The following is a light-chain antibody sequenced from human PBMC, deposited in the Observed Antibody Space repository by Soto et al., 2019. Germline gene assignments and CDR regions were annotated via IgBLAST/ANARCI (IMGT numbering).Light chain of an antibody. CDR1: SSDVDGYIY. CDR2: DVN. Sequence: QSVLTQPASVSGSPGQSITISCTGTSSDVDGYIYVSWYQYHPGKAPKLMIYDVNNRPSGVSNRFSGSKSGNTASLTISGLQAEDEADYYCSSFTISRNTVIFGGGTKVTVL. J-gene: IGLJ2*01. CDR3: SSFTISRNTVI. V-gene: IGLV2-14*01.